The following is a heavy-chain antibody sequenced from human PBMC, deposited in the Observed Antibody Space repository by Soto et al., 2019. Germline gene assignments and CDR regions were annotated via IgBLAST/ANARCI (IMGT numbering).Heavy chain of an antibody. CDR1: GFTFSNAW. D-gene: IGHD6-6*01. CDR3: TTAPRSSSSPAYYYYGMDV. V-gene: IGHV3-15*01. Sequence: RLSCAASGFTFSNAWMSWVRQAPGKGLEWVGRIKSKTDGGTTDYAAPVKGRFTISRDDSKNTLYLQMNNLKTEDTAVYYCTTAPRSSSSPAYYYYGMDVWGQGTTVTVSS. CDR2: IKSKTDGGTT. J-gene: IGHJ6*02.